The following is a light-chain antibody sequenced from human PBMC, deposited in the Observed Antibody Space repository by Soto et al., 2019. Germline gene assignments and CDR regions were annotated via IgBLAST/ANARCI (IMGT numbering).Light chain of an antibody. CDR3: QQSYRAVT. CDR1: QSVSSY. CDR2: AAS. V-gene: IGKV1-39*01. J-gene: IGKJ5*01. Sequence: VQMTQSPSSLSASVGNRISITCRASQSVSSYLNWYQQKPGKAPSLLIYAASHLQTGVPSRFRGTGSATHFTLTISSLQPEDFATYYCQQSYRAVTFGQGTRLGL.